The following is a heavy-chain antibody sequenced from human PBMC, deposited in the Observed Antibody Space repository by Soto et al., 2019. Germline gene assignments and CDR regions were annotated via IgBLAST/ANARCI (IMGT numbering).Heavy chain of an antibody. D-gene: IGHD1-26*01. J-gene: IGHJ4*01. CDR1: GDSVSSNSAG. CDR2: TYYRSKWYY. CDR3: ARGEQYSGRIFDY. Sequence: TLSLTCAITGDSVSSNSAGWSWVRQSPSRGLEWLGRTYYRSKWYYEYAVSVRGRITINPDTSKNQYSLQLNSVTPEDTAVYFCARGEQYSGRIFDYWGQGTLVTVSS. V-gene: IGHV6-1*01.